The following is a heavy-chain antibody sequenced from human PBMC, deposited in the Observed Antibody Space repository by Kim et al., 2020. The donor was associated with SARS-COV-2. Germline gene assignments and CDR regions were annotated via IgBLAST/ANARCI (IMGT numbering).Heavy chain of an antibody. CDR1: GGSFSGYY. D-gene: IGHD6-13*01. V-gene: IGHV4-34*01. CDR2: INHSGST. Sequence: SETLSLTCAVYGGSFSGYYWSWIRQPPGKGLEWIGEINHSGSTNYNPSLKSRVTISVDTSKNQFSLKLSSVTAADTAVYYCATSSRLASYAFDIWGQGT. J-gene: IGHJ3*02. CDR3: ATSSRLASYAFDI.